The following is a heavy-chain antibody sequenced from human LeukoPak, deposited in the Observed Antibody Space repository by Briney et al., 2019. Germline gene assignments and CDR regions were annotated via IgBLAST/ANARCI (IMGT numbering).Heavy chain of an antibody. CDR1: GVTFSNAS. J-gene: IGHJ4*02. CDR3: TTDPHYDILTGYYMRNY. D-gene: IGHD3-9*01. CDR2: NKSKTDGGTT. V-gene: IGHV3-15*01. Sequence: GGSLRLSCAASGVTFSNASMSWVRQAPGKGLEWVGRNKSKTDGGTTDYAAAVKGRFTITRDDSKNTLYLQMNSLKTEDTAVYYCTTDPHYDILTGYYMRNYWGQGTLVTVSS.